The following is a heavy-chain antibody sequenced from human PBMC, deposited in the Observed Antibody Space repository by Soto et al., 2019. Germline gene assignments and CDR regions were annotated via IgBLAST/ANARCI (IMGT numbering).Heavy chain of an antibody. Sequence: VQLQESGPGLVKPSESLSLTCTVSGGSISGYYWRWLRQSPGMGVEWSGYIHYSGSTSYNPSLKSSVTTAVDESKSQRSPELSSVLAANRAESDCAGGSAAGKKSPFAYCCGGALDTESS. V-gene: IGHV4-59*01. J-gene: IGHJ4*02. CDR2: IHYSGST. CDR1: GGSISGYY. CDR3: AGGSAAGKKSPFAY. D-gene: IGHD6-13*01.